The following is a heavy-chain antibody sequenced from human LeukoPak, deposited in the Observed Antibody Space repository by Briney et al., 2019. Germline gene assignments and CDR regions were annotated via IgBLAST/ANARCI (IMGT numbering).Heavy chain of an antibody. Sequence: GGSLRLSCAASGFTLSNHAMHWVRQAPGKGLEWVSVISYDGRNKVYADSVRGRFTISRDNAKNTMYLQMNSLRAEDTAVYYCARAARVETMRGYHVMDLWAQGTTVTVSS. CDR2: ISYDGRNK. D-gene: IGHD4-23*01. CDR3: ARAARVETMRGYHVMDL. V-gene: IGHV3-30*04. CDR1: GFTLSNHA. J-gene: IGHJ6*02.